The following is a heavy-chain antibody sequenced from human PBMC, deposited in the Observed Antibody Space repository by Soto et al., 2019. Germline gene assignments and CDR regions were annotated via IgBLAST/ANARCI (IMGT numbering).Heavy chain of an antibody. J-gene: IGHJ4*02. D-gene: IGHD6-13*01. CDR2: IYYSGST. Sequence: PSETLSLTCTVSGGSISSYYWSWIRQPPGKGLEWIGYIYYSGSTNYNPSLKSRVTISVDTSKNQFSLKLSSVTAADTAVYYCARDPHLAAGIDYWGQGTLVTVSS. CDR3: ARDPHLAAGIDY. CDR1: GGSISSYY. V-gene: IGHV4-59*12.